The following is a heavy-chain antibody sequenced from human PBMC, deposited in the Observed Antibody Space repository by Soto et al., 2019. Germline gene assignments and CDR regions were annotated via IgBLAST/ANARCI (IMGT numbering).Heavy chain of an antibody. CDR3: AREGYYDFRSGYPLDY. D-gene: IGHD3-3*01. J-gene: IGHJ4*02. CDR2: ISPYNGNT. Sequence: QVQLVQSGAEVKKPGASVTVSCTASGYTFTTFGIIWVRQAPGQGLEWMGWISPYNGNTNYAQKLQGRVTMTTDTSTRTAYLELRSLRSDDTAVYYCAREGYYDFRSGYPLDYWGQGTLVTVSS. CDR1: GYTFTTFG. V-gene: IGHV1-18*01.